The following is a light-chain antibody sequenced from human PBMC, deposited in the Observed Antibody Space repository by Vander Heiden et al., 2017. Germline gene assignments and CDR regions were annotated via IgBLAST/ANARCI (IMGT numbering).Light chain of an antibody. CDR2: SAF. CDR1: QTINTY. Sequence: DSQMTQSPSSLSASIGDRVTITCRASQTINTYLNWYQQKPGEAPKLLIYSAFNLQDGVPSRFSGSRSGTNFTLTISRLQPEDFASYFCQQSDSTMWTFGQGTKVEVK. CDR3: QQSDSTMWT. J-gene: IGKJ1*01. V-gene: IGKV1-39*01.